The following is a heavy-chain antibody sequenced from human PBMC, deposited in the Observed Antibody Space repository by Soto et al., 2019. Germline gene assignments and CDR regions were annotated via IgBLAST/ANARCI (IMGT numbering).Heavy chain of an antibody. J-gene: IGHJ6*02. CDR1: GYSFTIYW. CDR3: ATLVVTPTYYYYGMDV. D-gene: IGHD2-21*01. V-gene: IGHV5-10-1*01. CDR2: IDPSDSYT. Sequence: GESLKISCQGSGYSFTIYWISWVRQMPGKGLEWMGRIDPSDSYTNYSPSFQGHVTISADKSISTAYLQWSSLKASDTAMYYCATLVVTPTYYYYGMDVWGQGTTVTVSS.